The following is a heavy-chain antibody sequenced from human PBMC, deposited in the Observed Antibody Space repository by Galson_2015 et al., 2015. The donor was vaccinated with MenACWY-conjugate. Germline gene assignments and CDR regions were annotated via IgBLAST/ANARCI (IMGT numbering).Heavy chain of an antibody. V-gene: IGHV4-39*07. CDR3: ARWWEGVAGQQNDY. J-gene: IGHJ4*02. CDR1: GGSVRDVSYY. Sequence: ETLSLTCTVSGGSVRDVSYYWGWIRQPPGKGLEWIVNSYYSDSTYYNPSLKSRLTVSVDTSKNQFSLKLTSVTAADTAVYYCARWWEGVAGQQNDYWGQGTLVTVSS. D-gene: IGHD6-19*01. CDR2: SYYSDST.